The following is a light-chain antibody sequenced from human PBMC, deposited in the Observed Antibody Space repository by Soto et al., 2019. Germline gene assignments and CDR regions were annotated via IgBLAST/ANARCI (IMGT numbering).Light chain of an antibody. CDR1: QSVSSN. CDR2: GAS. V-gene: IGKV3-15*01. Sequence: EIVMTQSPATLSVSPGERATLSCRASQSVSSNLAWYQQKPGQAPRLLIYGASTRATSIPARFSGSGSGTEFTLTISSLQSEFFAVYYCQQYNNWPPWTFGQGTMLEI. J-gene: IGKJ2*02. CDR3: QQYNNWPPWT.